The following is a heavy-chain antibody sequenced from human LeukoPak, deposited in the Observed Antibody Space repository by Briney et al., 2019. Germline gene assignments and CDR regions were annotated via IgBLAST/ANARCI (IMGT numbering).Heavy chain of an antibody. J-gene: IGHJ4*02. CDR2: ISGSGGST. D-gene: IGHD6-19*01. CDR1: GFTFSTYA. V-gene: IGHV3-23*01. CDR3: AKPSNGWYSFDH. Sequence: GGSLRLSCAASGFTFSTYAMSWVRQAPGKGLEWVSAISGSGGSTNYADSVRGRFTISRDNSKNTLYLQMNSLRADDTAVYYCAKPSNGWYSFDHWGQGTLVTVSS.